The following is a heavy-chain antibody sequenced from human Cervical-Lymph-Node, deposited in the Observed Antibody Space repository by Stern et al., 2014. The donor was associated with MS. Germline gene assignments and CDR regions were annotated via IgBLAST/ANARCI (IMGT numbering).Heavy chain of an antibody. CDR1: GFSLSTSGVS. V-gene: IGHV2-5*02. J-gene: IGHJ4*02. CDR2: ISWDHDH. Sequence: QVTLKESGPTLVKPTQTLTLTCTFSGFSLSTSGVSVGWIRQPPGKAFVWLADISWDHDHRYSPSLQSRLTIPAAPSKNQVVLTLTKLHPVDTGTYFCAPIVYRNNYSGAVAPYAFWGLGTLVTVSS. D-gene: IGHD2-15*01. CDR3: APIVYRNNYSGAVAPYAF.